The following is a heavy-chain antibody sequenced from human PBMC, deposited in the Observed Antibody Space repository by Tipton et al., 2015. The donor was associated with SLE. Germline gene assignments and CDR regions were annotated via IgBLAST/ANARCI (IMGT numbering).Heavy chain of an antibody. CDR2: ISAYNGNT. V-gene: IGHV1-18*01. CDR1: GYTFTSYG. CDR3: ARSGYCSGGSCPPRTYFDY. D-gene: IGHD2-15*01. Sequence: QSGPEVKKPGASVKVSCKASGYTFTSYGISWVRQAPGQGLEWMGWISAYNGNTNYAQKLQGRVTMTTDTSTSTAYMELRNLRSDDTAVYYCARSGYCSGGSCPPRTYFDYWGQGTLVTVSS. J-gene: IGHJ4*02.